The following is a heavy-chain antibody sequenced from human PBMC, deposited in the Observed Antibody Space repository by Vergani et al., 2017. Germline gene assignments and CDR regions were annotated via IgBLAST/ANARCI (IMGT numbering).Heavy chain of an antibody. CDR3: AKDRHDYDSSESPSD. J-gene: IGHJ4*02. D-gene: IGHD3-22*01. V-gene: IGHV3-23*01. CDR1: GFTFSSYA. CDR2: ISGSGGST. Sequence: EVQLLESGGGLVQPGGSLRLSCAASGFTFSSYAMSWVRQGPGKGLEWVSAISGSGGSTYYAVSGKGRFTISRYNSKNTLYLKMTSLRAEDTAVDYCAKDRHDYDSSESPSDWGQGTLVTVSS.